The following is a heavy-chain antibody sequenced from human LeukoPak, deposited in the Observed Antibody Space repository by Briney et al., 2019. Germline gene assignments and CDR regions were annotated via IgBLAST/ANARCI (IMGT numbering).Heavy chain of an antibody. Sequence: SETLSLTCTVSGGSLSSSSYYWGWIRQPPGKGLEWIGSIYYSGSTYYNPSLKSRVTISVDTSKNQFSLKLSSVTAADTAVYYCARQDYYVSGGYYYYMDVWGKGTTVTVSS. D-gene: IGHD3-10*02. CDR1: GGSLSSSSYY. CDR3: ARQDYYVSGGYYYYMDV. V-gene: IGHV4-39*01. J-gene: IGHJ6*03. CDR2: IYYSGST.